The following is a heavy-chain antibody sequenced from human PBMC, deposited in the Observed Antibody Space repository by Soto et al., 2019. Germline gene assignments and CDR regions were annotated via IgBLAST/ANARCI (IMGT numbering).Heavy chain of an antibody. J-gene: IGHJ6*02. Sequence: QVQLVQSGAEVKKPGASVKVSCKASGYTFTSYDISWVRQATGQGLEWMGWMNPNSGNTGFAQKFQGRVTMTRNTSMSTAYMELSSLRYEDTAVYYCARERARYGMDVWGQWTTVTVSS. CDR1: GYTFTSYD. V-gene: IGHV1-8*01. CDR3: ARERARYGMDV. CDR2: MNPNSGNT.